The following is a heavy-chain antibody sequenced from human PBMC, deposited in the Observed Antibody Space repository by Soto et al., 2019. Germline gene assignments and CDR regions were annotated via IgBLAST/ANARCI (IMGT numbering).Heavy chain of an antibody. Sequence: PGGSLRLSCVASGFTFRNYWMSWVRQAPGKGLEWVADINWNGDSKYYVDSVKGRFTISRDNAKNSLYLQMNSLRAEDTALYYCARDRDYGTPDDAFDIWGQGTMVTVSS. V-gene: IGHV3-20*04. J-gene: IGHJ3*02. CDR1: GFTFRNYW. CDR3: ARDRDYGTPDDAFDI. CDR2: INWNGDSK. D-gene: IGHD3-10*01.